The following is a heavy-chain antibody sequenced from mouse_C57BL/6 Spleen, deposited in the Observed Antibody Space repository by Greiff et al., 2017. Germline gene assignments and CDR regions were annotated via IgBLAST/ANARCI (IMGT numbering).Heavy chain of an antibody. CDR1: GYTFTSYG. V-gene: IGHV1-81*01. J-gene: IGHJ4*01. CDR3: AREATVVDYYAMDY. CDR2: IYPRSGNT. Sequence: QVQLQQSGAELARPGASVELSCKASGYTFTSYGISWVKQRTGQGLEWIGEIYPRSGNTYYNEKFKGKATLTADKSSSTAYMELRSLTSEDSAVYFCAREATVVDYYAMDYWGQGTSVTVSS. D-gene: IGHD1-1*01.